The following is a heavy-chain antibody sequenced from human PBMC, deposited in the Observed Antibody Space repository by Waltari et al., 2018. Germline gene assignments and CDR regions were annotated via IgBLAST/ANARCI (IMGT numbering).Heavy chain of an antibody. D-gene: IGHD6-13*01. CDR1: GGSISSGSYY. J-gene: IGHJ4*02. Sequence: QVQLQESGPGLVKPSQTLSLTCTVSGGSISSGSYYWSWIRQPAGKGLEWIGRIYTSGRTNYNPSLKSRVTISVDTSKNQFSLKLSSVTAADTAVYYCARERKYSSSWSVFYFDYWGQGTLVTVSS. V-gene: IGHV4-61*02. CDR3: ARERKYSSSWSVFYFDY. CDR2: IYTSGRT.